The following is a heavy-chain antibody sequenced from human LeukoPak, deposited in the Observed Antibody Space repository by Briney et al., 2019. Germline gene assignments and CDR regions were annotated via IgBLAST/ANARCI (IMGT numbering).Heavy chain of an antibody. D-gene: IGHD6-13*01. V-gene: IGHV4-59*08. CDR3: ARGYSSSWYYFDY. CDR2: IHHSGST. Sequence: SETLSLTCTVSGGSINNYYWSWIRQPPGKGLEWIGYIHHSGSTNYNPSLKSRATISVDTSKSQFSLKLSSVTAADTAIYYCARGYSSSWYYFDYWGQGTLVTVSS. CDR1: GGSINNYY. J-gene: IGHJ4*02.